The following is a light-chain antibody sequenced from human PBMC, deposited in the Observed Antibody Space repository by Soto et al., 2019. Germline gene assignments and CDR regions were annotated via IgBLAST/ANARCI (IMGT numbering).Light chain of an antibody. CDR2: GNS. J-gene: IGLJ2*01. CDR3: RSYASSRRVI. V-gene: IGLV1-40*01. Sequence: QSVLTQPPSVSGAPGQRVTISCTGSSSNIGAGYDVHWYQQLPGTAPKLLIYGNSNRPSGVPDRFSGSKSGTSASLAITGLQAEDEADYYCRSYASSRRVIFGGGTKVTVL. CDR1: SSNIGAGYD.